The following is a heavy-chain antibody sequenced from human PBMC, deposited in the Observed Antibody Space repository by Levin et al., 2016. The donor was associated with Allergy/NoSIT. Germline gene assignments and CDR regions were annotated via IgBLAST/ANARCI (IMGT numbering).Heavy chain of an antibody. Sequence: SETLSLTCSVSGGSISSSSYYWGWIRQPPGKGLEWIGSIYDSESTNYNPSLKSRVTISVDTSKNQFSLRLSSVTAADTAVYYCARHPGRTPYYFDYWGQGTLVTVSS. D-gene: IGHD1-14*01. J-gene: IGHJ4*02. CDR1: GGSISSSSYY. CDR2: IYDSEST. CDR3: ARHPGRTPYYFDY. V-gene: IGHV4-39*01.